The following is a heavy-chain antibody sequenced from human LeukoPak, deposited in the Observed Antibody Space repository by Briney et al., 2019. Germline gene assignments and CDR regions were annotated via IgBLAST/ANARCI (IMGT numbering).Heavy chain of an antibody. D-gene: IGHD2-2*01. CDR2: IIPILGIA. CDR3: ARPYQLLPPEDDYYYGMDV. V-gene: IGHV1-69*04. CDR1: GGTFSSYA. Sequence: GASVKVSCKASGGTFSSYAISWVRQAPGQGLEWMGRIIPILGIANYAQKFQGRVTITADKSTSTAYMELSSLRSEDTAVYYCARPYQLLPPEDDYYYGMDVWGQGTTVTVSS. J-gene: IGHJ6*02.